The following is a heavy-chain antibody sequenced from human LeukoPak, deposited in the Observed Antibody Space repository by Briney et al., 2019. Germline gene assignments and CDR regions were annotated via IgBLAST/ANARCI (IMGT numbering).Heavy chain of an antibody. CDR3: ARSGNDFWSGYSPIQDYCDY. CDR1: GFTFSSYW. Sequence: GVSLRLSCAVSGFTFSSYWMHWVPDAPGKGRVWVSRINNDWSSTIYADSLKGRFTISRDNAKYTRYLQMNSLRAEETAVYYCARSGNDFWSGYSPIQDYCDYWGQGTLVTVSS. J-gene: IGHJ4*02. D-gene: IGHD3-3*01. CDR2: INNDWSST. V-gene: IGHV3-74*01.